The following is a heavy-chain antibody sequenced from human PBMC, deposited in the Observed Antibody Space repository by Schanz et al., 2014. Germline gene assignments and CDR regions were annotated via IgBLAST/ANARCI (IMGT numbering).Heavy chain of an antibody. V-gene: IGHV3-48*01. CDR2: ISDSGTYT. Sequence: EVQLVESGGGLIQPGGSLRLSCAASGFGFSSYSMNWVRQAPGKGLEWVSYISDSGTYTNYADSVKGRFTISRDNSKNTLYLQMNSLRAEDTAVYYCAKGRFGELSAFDIWGQGTMVTGSS. CDR1: GFGFSSYS. J-gene: IGHJ3*02. CDR3: AKGRFGELSAFDI. D-gene: IGHD3-10*01.